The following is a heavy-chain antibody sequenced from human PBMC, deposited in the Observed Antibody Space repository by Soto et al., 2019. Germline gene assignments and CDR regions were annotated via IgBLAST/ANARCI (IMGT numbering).Heavy chain of an antibody. CDR3: ARGRYLLPYYYYYMDV. CDR1: GGSISSSSFY. V-gene: IGHV4-39*01. J-gene: IGHJ6*03. Sequence: ASETLSLTCNVSGGSISSSSFYWGWIRQPPGKGLEWIGNIYYSGSTYYNPSLKSRVTVSVDTSKNQFSLKLSSVTAADTAVYYCARGRYLLPYYYYYMDVWGKGTKVTV. D-gene: IGHD3-9*01. CDR2: IYYSGST.